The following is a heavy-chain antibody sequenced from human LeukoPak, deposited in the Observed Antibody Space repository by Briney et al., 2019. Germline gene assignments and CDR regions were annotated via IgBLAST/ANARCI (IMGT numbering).Heavy chain of an antibody. CDR2: ISSSSSYI. CDR1: GFTFSSYS. Sequence: GGSLRLSCAASGFTFSSYSMNWVRQAPGKGLEWVSSISSSSSYIYYADSVKGRFTISRDNAKNSLYLQMNSLRAEDTAVYYCASGFYCSSTSCYRFDYWGREPWSPSPQ. V-gene: IGHV3-21*01. D-gene: IGHD2-2*02. J-gene: IGHJ4*02. CDR3: ASGFYCSSTSCYRFDY.